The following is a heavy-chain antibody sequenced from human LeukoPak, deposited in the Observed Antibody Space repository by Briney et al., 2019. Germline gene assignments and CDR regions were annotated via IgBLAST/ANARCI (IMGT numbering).Heavy chain of an antibody. CDR2: ISRNVGAM. CDR3: ARASSLLGGFDS. Sequence: GGSLRLSCAVSGVNFNQHSMSWVRQAPGEGLEWGSYISRNVGAMHYAQSVEGLFAVSRDNAKKSLFLQMNTLRSDDTAVYFCARASSLLGGFDSWGRGTLVAVSS. D-gene: IGHD2/OR15-2a*01. V-gene: IGHV3-11*01. CDR1: GVNFNQHS. J-gene: IGHJ4*02.